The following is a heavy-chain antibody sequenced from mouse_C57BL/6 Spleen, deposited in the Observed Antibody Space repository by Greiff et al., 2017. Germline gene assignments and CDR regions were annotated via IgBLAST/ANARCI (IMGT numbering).Heavy chain of an antibody. CDR3: ATAYYSNYPWFAY. CDR2: MWRGGST. V-gene: IGHV2-5*01. J-gene: IGHJ3*01. CDR1: GFSLTSYG. Sequence: QVQLQQSGPGLVQPSQSLSITCTVSGFSLTSYGVHWVRQSPGKGLEWLGVMWRGGSTDYNAAFMSRLSITKDNSKSQVFFKMNSLQADDSAIYYCATAYYSNYPWFAYWGQGTLVTVSA. D-gene: IGHD2-5*01.